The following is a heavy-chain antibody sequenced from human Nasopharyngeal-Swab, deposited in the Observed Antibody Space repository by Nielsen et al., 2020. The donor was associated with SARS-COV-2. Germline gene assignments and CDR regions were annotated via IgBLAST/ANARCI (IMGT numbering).Heavy chain of an antibody. V-gene: IGHV1-18*01. D-gene: IGHD5-18*01. Sequence: ASVKVSCKASGYTFTSYGISWVRQAPAQGLEWMGWISAYNGNTNYAQKLQGRVTMTTDTSTSTASLELRSLRSDDTAVYYCARDPPLLESGYSYGFPRFDYWGQGTLVTVSS. J-gene: IGHJ4*02. CDR2: ISAYNGNT. CDR1: GYTFTSYG. CDR3: ARDPPLLESGYSYGFPRFDY.